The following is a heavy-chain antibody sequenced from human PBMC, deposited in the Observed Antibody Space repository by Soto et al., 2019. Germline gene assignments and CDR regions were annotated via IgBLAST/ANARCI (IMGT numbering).Heavy chain of an antibody. D-gene: IGHD1-26*01. Sequence: ASVKVSCKASGYTFTGYYMHWVRQAPGQGLEWMGWINPNSGGTNYAQKFQGRVTMTRDTSISTAYMELSRLRSDDMAVYYCARDWKIGSYCDYWGQGTLVTVSS. CDR1: GYTFTGYY. J-gene: IGHJ4*02. CDR2: INPNSGGT. CDR3: ARDWKIGSYCDY. V-gene: IGHV1-2*02.